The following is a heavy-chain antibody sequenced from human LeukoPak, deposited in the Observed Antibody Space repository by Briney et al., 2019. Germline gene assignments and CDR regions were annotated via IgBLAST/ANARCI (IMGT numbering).Heavy chain of an antibody. J-gene: IGHJ4*02. CDR2: ISYDGNNQ. CDR3: ARVGSRYCSGANCYDGF. V-gene: IGHV3-30-3*01. D-gene: IGHD2-15*01. CDR1: GFTFSSYA. Sequence: PGRSLRLSCAASGFTFSSYAMHWVRQAPGKGLEWVAFISYDGNNQYYADSVKGRFTISRDNSKNTLYLQMNNLRAEDTAIYYCARVGSRYCSGANCYDGFWGQGTLVSVSS.